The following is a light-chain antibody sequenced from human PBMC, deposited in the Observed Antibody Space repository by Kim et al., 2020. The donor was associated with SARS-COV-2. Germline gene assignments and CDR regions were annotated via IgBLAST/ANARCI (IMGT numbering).Light chain of an antibody. CDR1: QVIRKF. Sequence: ASVGDRVTLTCQATQVIRKFLNWYQQRPGKAPQLLIYDVSNLQTGVPSRFSGSGYGTEFTLTISSLQPEDFATYYCQQNDDFPITFGQGTRLEIK. CDR2: DVS. J-gene: IGKJ5*01. V-gene: IGKV1-33*01. CDR3: QQNDDFPIT.